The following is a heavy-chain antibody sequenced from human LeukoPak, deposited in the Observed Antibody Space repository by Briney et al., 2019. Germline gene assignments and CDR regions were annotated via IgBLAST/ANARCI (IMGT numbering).Heavy chain of an antibody. D-gene: IGHD6-19*01. CDR2: IYYSGST. J-gene: IGHJ4*02. CDR1: GGSISSSSYY. CDR3: ARGVSSGWLSYYFDY. V-gene: IGHV4-39*07. Sequence: SETLSLTCTVSGGSISSSSYYWGWIRQPPGKGLEWIGSIYYSGSTYYNPSLKSRVTISVDTSKNQFSLKLSSVTAADTAVYYCARGVSSGWLSYYFDYWGQGTLVTVSS.